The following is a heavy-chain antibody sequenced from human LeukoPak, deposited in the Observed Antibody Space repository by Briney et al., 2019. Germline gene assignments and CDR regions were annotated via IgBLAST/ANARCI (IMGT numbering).Heavy chain of an antibody. Sequence: GGFLRLSCAASGFTFSNAWMSWVRQAPGKGLEWVGRIKSKADGGTTDYAAPVKGRFTISRDDSKNTLYLQMNSLRAEDTAVYYCAKWTGYYGSGSSRYFDYWGQGTLVTVSS. V-gene: IGHV3-15*01. CDR2: IKSKADGGTT. CDR1: GFTFSNAW. D-gene: IGHD3-10*01. CDR3: AKWTGYYGSGSSRYFDY. J-gene: IGHJ4*02.